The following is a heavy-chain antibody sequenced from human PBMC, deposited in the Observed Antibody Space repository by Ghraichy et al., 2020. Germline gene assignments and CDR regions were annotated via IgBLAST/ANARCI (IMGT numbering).Heavy chain of an antibody. CDR2: TRNKANSYTT. J-gene: IGHJ6*02. D-gene: IGHD3-10*01. CDR3: ARTPLLWFGEFQSNYYYYGMDV. CDR1: GFTFSDHY. Sequence: GGSLRLSCAASGFTFSDHYMDWVRQAPGKGLEWVGRTRNKANSYTTEYAASVKGRFTISRDDSKNSLYLQMNSLKTEDTAVYYCARTPLLWFGEFQSNYYYYGMDVRGQGTTVTVSS. V-gene: IGHV3-72*01.